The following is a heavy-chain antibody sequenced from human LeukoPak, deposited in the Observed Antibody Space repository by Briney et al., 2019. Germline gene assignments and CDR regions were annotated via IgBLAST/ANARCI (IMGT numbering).Heavy chain of an antibody. V-gene: IGHV6-1*01. J-gene: IGHJ3*02. CDR2: TYYRSKWYN. D-gene: IGHD1-26*01. CDR1: GDSVSSNSAA. Sequence: SQTLSLTCAISGDSVSSNSAAWNWIRQSSSRGLEWLGRTYYRSKWYNDYARSLKSRIIINPDTSKNQFSLRLNSVTPEGTAVYYCARSVGDIDIWGQGTMVTVSS. CDR3: ARSVGDIDI.